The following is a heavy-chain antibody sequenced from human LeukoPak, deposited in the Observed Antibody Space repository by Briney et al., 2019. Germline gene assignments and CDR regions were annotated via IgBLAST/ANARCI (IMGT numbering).Heavy chain of an antibody. CDR2: IDPDSGGT. V-gene: IGHV1-2*02. J-gene: IGHJ3*02. CDR1: GYTFTDYY. D-gene: IGHD3-22*01. CDR3: AREYYDSSGTKYAFDI. Sequence: ASVKVSCEAPGYTFTDYYIHWVRQAPGQGLEWMGCIDPDSGGTKYGQKFQGRVTMTRDTSINTAYMELSRLRSDDTAVYYCAREYYDSSGTKYAFDIWGQGTMVTVSS.